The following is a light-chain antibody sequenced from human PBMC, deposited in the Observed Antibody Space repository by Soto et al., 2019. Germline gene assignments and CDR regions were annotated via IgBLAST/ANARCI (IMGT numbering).Light chain of an antibody. CDR3: QQYGSSGT. J-gene: IGKJ1*01. V-gene: IGKV3-20*01. CDR1: QSVSSRF. Sequence: DIVLTQSPGTLSLSPGERATISCRASQSVSSRFLAWYQQKPGQAPRILIYDASNRATGIPARFSGSGSGTDFTLTISRLEPEDFAVYYCQQYGSSGTLGQGTKVDIK. CDR2: DAS.